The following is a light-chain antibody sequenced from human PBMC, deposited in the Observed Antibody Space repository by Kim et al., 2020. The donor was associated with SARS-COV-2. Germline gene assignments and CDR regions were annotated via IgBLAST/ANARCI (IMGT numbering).Light chain of an antibody. J-gene: IGLJ7*01. Sequence: QRVTIYCTGGRFNIGGRFDVHWYQHLPGAVPKLLIYNNNNRPSGVPERFSGSKSGTSASLAITGLQAEDEAVYYCQSYDSSLSASVFGGGTQLTVL. CDR2: NNN. CDR3: QSYDSSLSASV. CDR1: RFNIGGRFD. V-gene: IGLV1-40*01.